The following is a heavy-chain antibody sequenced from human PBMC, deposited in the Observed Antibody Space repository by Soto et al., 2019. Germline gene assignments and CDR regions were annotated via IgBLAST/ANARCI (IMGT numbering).Heavy chain of an antibody. J-gene: IGHJ4*02. CDR1: GFTFQNYH. CDR2: IHPSGDTT. CDR3: AKDLWGSWTVDY. V-gene: IGHV1-46*02. D-gene: IGHD3-16*01. Sequence: QVQLVQSGAEVKEPGASVKVSCKASGFTFQNYHMHWVRQAPGQGLEWMGIIHPSGDTTTYAQNXXGXXAMTRDTSTSTAYMELSSLTSEGTAVYYCAKDLWGSWTVDYWGQGTLITVSS.